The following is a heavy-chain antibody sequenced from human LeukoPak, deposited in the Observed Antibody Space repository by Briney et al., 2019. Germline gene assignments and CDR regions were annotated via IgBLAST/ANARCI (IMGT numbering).Heavy chain of an antibody. D-gene: IGHD3-3*01. CDR1: GGSFSGYY. CDR2: TNHSGST. V-gene: IGHV4-34*01. J-gene: IGHJ4*02. CDR3: ARARVLRFLIGFDY. Sequence: SETLSLTCAVYGGSFSGYYWSWIRQPPGKGLEWIGETNHSGSTNYNPSLKSRVTISVDTSKNQFSLKLSSVTAADTAVYYCARARVLRFLIGFDYWGQGTLVTVSS.